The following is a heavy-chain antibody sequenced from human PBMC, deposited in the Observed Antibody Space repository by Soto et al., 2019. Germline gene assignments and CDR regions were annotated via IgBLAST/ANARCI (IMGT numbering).Heavy chain of an antibody. CDR1: GFTFSSYA. Sequence: PGGSLRLSCAASGFTFSSYAMSWVRQAPGKGPEWVSAISGSGGSTYYADSVKGRFTISRDNSKNTLYLQMNSLRAEDTAVYYCAKNVWGITIFGGMDVWGQGTTVTVSS. CDR3: AKNVWGITIFGGMDV. V-gene: IGHV3-23*01. J-gene: IGHJ6*02. CDR2: ISGSGGST. D-gene: IGHD3-9*01.